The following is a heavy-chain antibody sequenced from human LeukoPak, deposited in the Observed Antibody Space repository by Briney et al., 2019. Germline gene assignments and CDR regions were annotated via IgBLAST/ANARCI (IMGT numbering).Heavy chain of an antibody. V-gene: IGHV4-61*01. Sequence: SETLSLTCTVSGGSVSSGSYYWSWIRQPPGKGLEWIGYIYYSGSTNYNPSLKSRVTISVDTPKNQFSLKLSSVTAADTAVYYCATSYYYDSSGYYYGFDYWGQGTLVTVSS. J-gene: IGHJ4*02. CDR3: ATSYYYDSSGYYYGFDY. CDR1: GGSVSSGSYY. D-gene: IGHD3-22*01. CDR2: IYYSGST.